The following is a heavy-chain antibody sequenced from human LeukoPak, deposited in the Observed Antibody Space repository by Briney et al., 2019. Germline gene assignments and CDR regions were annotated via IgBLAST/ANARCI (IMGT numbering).Heavy chain of an antibody. CDR1: GGTFSSYA. CDR3: ASLVSRFLETPYYYGMDV. Sequence: ASVKVSCKAPGGTFSSYAISWVRQAPGQGLEWMGRIIPIFGIANYAQKFQGRVTITADKSTSTAYMELSSLRSEDTAVYYCASLVSRFLETPYYYGMDVWGQGTTVTVSS. D-gene: IGHD3-3*01. V-gene: IGHV1-69*04. J-gene: IGHJ6*02. CDR2: IIPIFGIA.